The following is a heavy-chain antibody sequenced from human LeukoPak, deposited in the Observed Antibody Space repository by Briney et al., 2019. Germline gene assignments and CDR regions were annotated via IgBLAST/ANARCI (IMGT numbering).Heavy chain of an antibody. D-gene: IGHD6-13*01. CDR2: INPKSGGT. CDR3: AREAAAAGENYFDY. Sequence: ASVKLSCKASGYTFTGYYMHWVRQAPGQGLEWMGWINPKSGGTNYAQKFQGRVTMTRDTSISTAYMELSRLRSDDTAVYYCAREAAAAGENYFDYWGQGTLVTVSS. V-gene: IGHV1-2*02. CDR1: GYTFTGYY. J-gene: IGHJ4*02.